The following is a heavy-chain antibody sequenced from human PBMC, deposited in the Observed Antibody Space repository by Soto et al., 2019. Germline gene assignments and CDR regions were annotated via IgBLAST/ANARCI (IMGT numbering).Heavy chain of an antibody. CDR3: TRGGTTLPLDV. CDR2: IDPTDSHP. CDR1: GYSFTNYW. V-gene: IGHV5-10-1*01. Sequence: GESLKISCEASGYSFTNYWINWVRQMPRKGLEWMGRIDPTDSHPNYSPSFQGHVTVSVDRSISTAYLQWSSLKASDSAVYYCTRGGTTLPLDVWGQGTTVTVSS. D-gene: IGHD2-2*01. J-gene: IGHJ6*02.